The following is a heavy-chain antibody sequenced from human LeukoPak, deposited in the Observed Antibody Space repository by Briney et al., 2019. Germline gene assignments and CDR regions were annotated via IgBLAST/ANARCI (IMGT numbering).Heavy chain of an antibody. CDR1: GGSLSSSSYY. D-gene: IGHD3-3*01. Sequence: SETLSLTCTVSGGSLSSSSYYWGWIRQPPGKGLEWIGSIYYSGSTYYNPSLKSRVTISVDTSKNQFSLKLRSVTAADTAVYYCARPRDYDFWSGSPSWSDAFDIWGQGTMVTVSS. CDR2: IYYSGST. CDR3: ARPRDYDFWSGSPSWSDAFDI. V-gene: IGHV4-39*01. J-gene: IGHJ3*02.